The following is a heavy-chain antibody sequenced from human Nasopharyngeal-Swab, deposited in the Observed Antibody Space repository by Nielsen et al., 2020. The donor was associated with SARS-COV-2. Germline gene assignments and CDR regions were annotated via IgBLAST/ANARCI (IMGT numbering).Heavy chain of an antibody. CDR2: FDPEDGET. V-gene: IGHV1-24*01. D-gene: IGHD3-3*01. Sequence: ASVKVSCKVSGYTLTELSVHWVRQAPGKGLEWMGGFDPEDGETIYAQKFQGRVTMTEDTSTDTAYMELSSLRSEDTAVYYCATAHLFWSGYYSNWFDPWGQGTLVTVSS. J-gene: IGHJ5*02. CDR1: GYTLTELS. CDR3: ATAHLFWSGYYSNWFDP.